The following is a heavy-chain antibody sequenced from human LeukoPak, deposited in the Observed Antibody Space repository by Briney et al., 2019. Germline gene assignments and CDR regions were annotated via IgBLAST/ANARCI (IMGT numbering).Heavy chain of an antibody. D-gene: IGHD2-8*01. CDR3: AREEGMLP. J-gene: IGHJ5*02. CDR1: GFTFSSYA. V-gene: IGHV3-30-3*01. CDR2: ISYDGSNK. Sequence: PGRSPRLSCAASGFTFSSYAMHWVRQAPGKGLEWVAVISYDGSNKYYADSVKGRFTISRDNSKNTLYLQMNSLRAEDTAVYYCAREEGMLPWGQGTLVTVSS.